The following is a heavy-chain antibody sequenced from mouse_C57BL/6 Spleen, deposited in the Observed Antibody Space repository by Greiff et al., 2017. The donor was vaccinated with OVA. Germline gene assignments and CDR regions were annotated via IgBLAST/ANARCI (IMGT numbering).Heavy chain of an antibody. D-gene: IGHD1-1*01. Sequence: EVKLMESGPGLVKPSQSLSLTCSVTGYSITSGYYWNWIRQFPGNKLEWMGYISYDGSNNYNPSLKNRISITRDTSKNQFFLKLNSVTTEDTATYYCAREVHYYGSSPYAMDYWGQGTSVTVSS. CDR2: ISYDGSN. CDR3: AREVHYYGSSPYAMDY. J-gene: IGHJ4*01. V-gene: IGHV3-6*01. CDR1: GYSITSGYY.